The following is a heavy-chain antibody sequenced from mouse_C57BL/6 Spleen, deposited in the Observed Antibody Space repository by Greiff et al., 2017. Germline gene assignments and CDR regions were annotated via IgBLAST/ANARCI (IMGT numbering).Heavy chain of an antibody. CDR1: GFSLTSYG. CDR2: IWSGGST. Sequence: VQLQQSGPGLVQPSQCLSISCTASGFSLTSYGVHWVRQSPGQGLEWLGVIWSGGSTDYNAAFISRLSISKDNSKSQVFFKMNSLTADDTAVYYCATKDGGGAMDYWGQGTSVTVSS. V-gene: IGHV2-2*01. CDR3: ATKDGGGAMDY. J-gene: IGHJ4*01. D-gene: IGHD2-3*01.